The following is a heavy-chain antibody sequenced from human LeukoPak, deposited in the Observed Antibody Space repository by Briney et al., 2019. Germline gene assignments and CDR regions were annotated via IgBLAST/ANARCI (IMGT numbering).Heavy chain of an antibody. CDR3: ATGVAFDY. D-gene: IGHD2-15*01. Sequence: GGSLRLSCAASGFTVSSNCMSWVRQAPGKGLEWVSFIYSGGSTYYADSVKSRFTISRDNSKNTLFLQMNSLRVEDTAVYYCATGVAFDYWGQGTLVTVSS. J-gene: IGHJ4*02. CDR2: IYSGGST. V-gene: IGHV3-53*01. CDR1: GFTVSSNC.